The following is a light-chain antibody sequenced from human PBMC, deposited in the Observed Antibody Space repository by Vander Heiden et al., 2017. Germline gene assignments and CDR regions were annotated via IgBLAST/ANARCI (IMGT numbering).Light chain of an antibody. CDR1: SNDVGGFNY. CDR2: DVS. V-gene: IGLV2-14*03. CDR3: SSYTRTSSLV. Sequence: QSALTQPASVSGSPGPSITISCTGTSNDVGGFNYVSWYQQHPGKAPKLMIYDVSNRPSGVSDRFSGSKSGNTASLTISVLQAEDEADYYCSSYTRTSSLVFGGGTKLAVL. J-gene: IGLJ2*01.